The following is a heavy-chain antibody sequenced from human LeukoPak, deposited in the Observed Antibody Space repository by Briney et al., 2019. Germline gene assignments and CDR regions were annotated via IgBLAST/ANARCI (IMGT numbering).Heavy chain of an antibody. CDR2: ISGSGGST. V-gene: IGHV3-23*01. D-gene: IGHD3-22*01. J-gene: IGHJ3*02. CDR3: ARTSGWDAFDI. Sequence: HAGGTLRLSCAASGFTFSSYGMSWVRQAPGKGLEWVSAISGSGGSTYYADSVKGRFTISRDNSKNTLYLQMNSLRAEDTAVYYCARTSGWDAFDIWGQGTMVTVSS. CDR1: GFTFSSYG.